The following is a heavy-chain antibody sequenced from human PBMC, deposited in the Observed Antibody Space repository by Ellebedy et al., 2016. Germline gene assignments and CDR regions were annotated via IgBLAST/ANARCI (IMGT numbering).Heavy chain of an antibody. J-gene: IGHJ4*02. D-gene: IGHD3-22*01. CDR1: GFTFSSYW. CDR3: ARALPDYYDSSGPPY. CDR2: INSDGSST. Sequence: GESLKISCAASGFTFSSYWMHWVRQAPGKGLVWVSRINSDGSSTSYADSVKGRFTISRDNAKNTLYLQMNSLSAEDTAVYYCARALPDYYDSSGPPYWGQGTLVTVSS. V-gene: IGHV3-74*01.